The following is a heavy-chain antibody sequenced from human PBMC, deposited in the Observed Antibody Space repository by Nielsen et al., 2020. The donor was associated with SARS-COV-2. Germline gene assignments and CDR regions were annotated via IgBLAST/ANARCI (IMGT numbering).Heavy chain of an antibody. Sequence: SVKVSCKASGGTFSSYAISWVRQAPGQGLEWMGRIIPILGIANYAQKFQGRVTITADKSTSTAYMELSSLRSEDTAVYYCARVGYGDSSGYYYSRYAFDIWGQGTMVTVSS. J-gene: IGHJ3*02. D-gene: IGHD3-22*01. CDR3: ARVGYGDSSGYYYSRYAFDI. CDR1: GGTFSSYA. V-gene: IGHV1-69*04. CDR2: IIPILGIA.